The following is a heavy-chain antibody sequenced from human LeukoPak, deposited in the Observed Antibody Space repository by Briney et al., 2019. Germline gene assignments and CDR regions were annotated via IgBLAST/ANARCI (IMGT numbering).Heavy chain of an antibody. J-gene: IGHJ3*02. CDR2: ITRNSGNI. CDR3: AKDTSYYYDSSDYWGPGGLDI. CDR1: RFTFDDYA. D-gene: IGHD3-22*01. Sequence: GGSLRLSCAASRFTFDDYAMHWVRQAPGKGLEWVSGITRNSGNIAYADSVKGRFTISRDNAKNSLYLQMNSLRVEDTAVYYCAKDTSYYYDSSDYWGPGGLDIWGQGTMVTVSS. V-gene: IGHV3-9*01.